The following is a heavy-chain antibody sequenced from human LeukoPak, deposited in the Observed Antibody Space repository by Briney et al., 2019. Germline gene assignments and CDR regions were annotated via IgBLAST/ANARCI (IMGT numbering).Heavy chain of an antibody. CDR1: GFTFSSYS. J-gene: IGHJ4*02. CDR2: ISSSSSYI. D-gene: IGHD3-22*01. V-gene: IGHV3-21*01. Sequence: GGSLRLSCAASGFTFSSYSMNWVRQAPGKGLEWVSSISSSSSYIYYADSVKGRFTISRDNAKNSLYLQMNSLRAEDTAVYYCARGLFRYYDSSGYQDHWGQGTLVTVSS. CDR3: ARGLFRYYDSSGYQDH.